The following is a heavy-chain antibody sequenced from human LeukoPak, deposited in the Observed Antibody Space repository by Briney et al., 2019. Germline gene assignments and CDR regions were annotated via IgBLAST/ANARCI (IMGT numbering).Heavy chain of an antibody. D-gene: IGHD3-3*01. CDR2: INHSGST. CDR1: GGSFSGYY. J-gene: IGHJ3*02. V-gene: IGHV4-34*01. CDR3: ARGRMFYDFWSGIDAFDI. Sequence: PSEALSLTCAVYGGSFSGYYWSWIRQPPGKGLQWIGEINHSGSTNYNPSLKSRVTISVDTSKNQFSLKLSSVTAADTAVYYCARGRMFYDFWSGIDAFDIWGQGTMVTVSS.